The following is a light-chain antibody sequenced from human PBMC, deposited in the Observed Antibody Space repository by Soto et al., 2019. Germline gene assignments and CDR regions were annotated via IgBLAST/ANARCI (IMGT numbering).Light chain of an antibody. Sequence: DIQMTQSPSTLSASVGDRVTITCRASQSISSWLAWYQQKPGKAPKLLIYKASSLESGVPSRFSGSGSGTEFTLTISSLRPDDFATYYCHQYNTDPLTFGGGTKVEIK. CDR2: KAS. J-gene: IGKJ4*01. CDR1: QSISSW. CDR3: HQYNTDPLT. V-gene: IGKV1-5*03.